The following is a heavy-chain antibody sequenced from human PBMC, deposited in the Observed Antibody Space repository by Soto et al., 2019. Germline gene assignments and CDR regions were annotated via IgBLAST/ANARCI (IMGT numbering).Heavy chain of an antibody. CDR3: ARDRITMVRGVIRPYGMDV. V-gene: IGHV3-11*01. CDR2: ISSSGSTI. CDR1: GFTFSDYY. D-gene: IGHD3-10*01. Sequence: GGSLRLSCAASGFTFSDYYMSWIRQAPGKGLEWVSYISSSGSTIYYADSVKGRFTISRDNAKNSLYLQMNSLRAEDTAVYYCARDRITMVRGVIRPYGMDVWGQGTTVTVSS. J-gene: IGHJ6*02.